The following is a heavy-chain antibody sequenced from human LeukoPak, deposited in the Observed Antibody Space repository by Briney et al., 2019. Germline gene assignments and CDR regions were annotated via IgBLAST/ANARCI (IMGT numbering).Heavy chain of an antibody. CDR3: ATSWGPDTSAFRWGRDGMDV. D-gene: IGHD3-16*01. J-gene: IGHJ6*02. Sequence: GGSLRLSCTASGFTFSDYAMSWVRQAPGEGLEWVSSISDNGGGTYYADSVKGRFTISRDNSKNTLFLQMNSLRAEDSAVYYCATSWGPDTSAFRWGRDGMDVWGQGTTVIVS. CDR1: GFTFSDYA. CDR2: ISDNGGGT. V-gene: IGHV3-23*01.